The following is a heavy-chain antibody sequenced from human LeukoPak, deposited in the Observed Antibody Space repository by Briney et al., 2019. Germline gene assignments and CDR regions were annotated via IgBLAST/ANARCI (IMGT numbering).Heavy chain of an antibody. CDR2: IYSGDST. V-gene: IGHV3-53*01. D-gene: IGHD2-21*01. Sequence: GGSLRLSCAASGFTFSSYGMSWVRQAPGKGLELVSVIYSGDSTYYVDSVKGRFTISRDNSKNTLYLQMNSLRVEDTAVYYCARLAVGLDYWGQGTLVTVSS. J-gene: IGHJ4*02. CDR3: ARLAVGLDY. CDR1: GFTFSSYG.